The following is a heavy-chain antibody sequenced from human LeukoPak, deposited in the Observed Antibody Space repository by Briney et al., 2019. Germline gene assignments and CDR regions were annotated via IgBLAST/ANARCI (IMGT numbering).Heavy chain of an antibody. D-gene: IGHD4/OR15-4a*01. CDR1: GFTFSTYS. CDR2: ISSSSSTI. V-gene: IGHV3-48*01. J-gene: IGHJ4*02. CDR3: ARDLSDYGATWFDY. Sequence: GGSLRLSCAASGFTFSTYSMNWVRQAPGKGLDWVSYISSSSSTIYYADSVKGRFTISRDNAKNSLYLQMNSLRAEDTAVYYCARDLSDYGATWFDYWGQGILVTVSS.